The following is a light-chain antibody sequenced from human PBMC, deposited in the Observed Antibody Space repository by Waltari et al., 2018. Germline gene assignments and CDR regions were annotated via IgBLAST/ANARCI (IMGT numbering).Light chain of an antibody. J-gene: IGKJ4*01. CDR3: QQHNSYPLT. CDR2: AAS. Sequence: DIQMTQSPSSLSASVGDRVTITCQASQGISNWFAWYQQKPGKATKLLIYAASTVQGGVPSRFSGSGSGTEFTLTVSSLQPEDSSTYYCQQHNSYPLTFGGGTKVEIK. V-gene: IGKV1-12*01. CDR1: QGISNW.